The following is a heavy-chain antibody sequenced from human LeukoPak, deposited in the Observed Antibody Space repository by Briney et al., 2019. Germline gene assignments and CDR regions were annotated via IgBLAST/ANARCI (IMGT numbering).Heavy chain of an antibody. CDR2: ISSSTSYT. D-gene: IGHD3-3*01. V-gene: IGHV3-11*03. CDR1: GFTFSDYY. Sequence: GGSLRLSCAVSGFTFSDYYMSWIRQAPGKGLEWVSYISSSTSYTNYADSVKGRFTISRDNSKNTLYVRMNSLRAEDTAVYYCAKSHTTFGVATEAPPFDYWGQGTLVTVSS. J-gene: IGHJ4*02. CDR3: AKSHTTFGVATEAPPFDY.